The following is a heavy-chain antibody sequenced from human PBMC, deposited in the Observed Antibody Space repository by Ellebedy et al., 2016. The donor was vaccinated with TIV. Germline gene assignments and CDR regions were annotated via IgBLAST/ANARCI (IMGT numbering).Heavy chain of an antibody. CDR2: ISYDGSNK. CDR3: STLSDMGY. J-gene: IGHJ4*01. D-gene: IGHD1-1*01. V-gene: IGHV3-30*04. CDR1: GFTFSNYA. Sequence: PGGSLRLSCAASGFTFSNYAMHWVRQAPGKGLEWVAVISYDGSNKFYADSVKGRFTISRDSSKNTLYLQMNSLKAEDTAMYYCSTLSDMGYWGHGTLVTVSS.